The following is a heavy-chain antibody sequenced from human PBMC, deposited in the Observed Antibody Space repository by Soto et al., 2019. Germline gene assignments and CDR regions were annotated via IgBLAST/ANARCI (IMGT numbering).Heavy chain of an antibody. V-gene: IGHV4-30-2*01. CDR2: IYHSGST. CDR3: ARGGLVDILTGYTEYYFDY. CDR1: GGSISSGGYS. J-gene: IGHJ4*02. Sequence: SETLSLTCAVSGGSISSGGYSWSCIGQPPGKGLEWIGYIYHSGSTYYNPSLKSRVTISVDRSKNQFSLKLSSVTAADTAVYYCARGGLVDILTGYTEYYFDYWGQGTLVTVSS. D-gene: IGHD3-9*01.